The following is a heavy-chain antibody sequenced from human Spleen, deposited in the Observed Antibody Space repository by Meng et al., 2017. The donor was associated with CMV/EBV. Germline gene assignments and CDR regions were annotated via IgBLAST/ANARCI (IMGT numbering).Heavy chain of an antibody. CDR2: ISGSGGST. J-gene: IGHJ6*02. D-gene: IGHD3-3*01. V-gene: IGHV3-23*01. CDR1: GFTFSSYA. Sequence: GGSLRLSCAASGFTFSSYAMSWVCQAPGKGLEWVSIISGSGGSTYYADSVKGRFTFSRDNSKNTLFLQMNSLRAEDTAVYYCVRTGGAGTIFGFHYYGMDVWGQGITVTVSS. CDR3: VRTGGAGTIFGFHYYGMDV.